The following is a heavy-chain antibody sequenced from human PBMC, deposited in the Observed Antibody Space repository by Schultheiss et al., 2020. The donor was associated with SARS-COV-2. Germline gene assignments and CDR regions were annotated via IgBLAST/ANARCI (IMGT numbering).Heavy chain of an antibody. CDR2: INSDGSST. CDR3: ARDRTRQKWELLSGGPGN. J-gene: IGHJ4*02. V-gene: IGHV3-74*01. D-gene: IGHD1-26*01. Sequence: GESLKISCAASGFTFSSYWMHWVRQAPGKGLVWVARINSDGSSTNYADSVKGRFTISRDNAKNSLYLQMNSLRDEDTAVYYCARDRTRQKWELLSGGPGNWGQGTLVTVSS. CDR1: GFTFSSYW.